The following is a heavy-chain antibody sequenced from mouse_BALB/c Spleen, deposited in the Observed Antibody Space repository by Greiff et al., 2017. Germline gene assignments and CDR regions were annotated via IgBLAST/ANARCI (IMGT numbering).Heavy chain of an antibody. J-gene: IGHJ3*01. V-gene: IGHV14-3*02. CDR2: IDPANGNT. Sequence: VQLQQSGAELVKPGASVKLSCTASGFNIKDTYMHWVKQRPEQGLEWIGRIDPANGNTKYNTNVQGKATLTADTSSNTAYLQLSSLTSEDTAVYYCARQGFYYDYGEGACFAYWGQGTLVTVSA. D-gene: IGHD2-4*01. CDR1: GFNIKDTY. CDR3: ARQGFYYDYGEGACFAY.